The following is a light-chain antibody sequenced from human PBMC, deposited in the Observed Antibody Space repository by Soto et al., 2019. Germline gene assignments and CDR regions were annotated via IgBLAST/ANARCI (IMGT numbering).Light chain of an antibody. CDR3: QQYGSSPGT. Sequence: EIVLTQSPGTLSLSPGERATLSCRASQSASSSYLAWYQQKPGQAPRLLIYGASSRATGIPDRFSGSGSGTDFTLPISRLEPEDFAVYSGQQYGSSPGTFGQGTKVEIK. V-gene: IGKV3-20*01. CDR2: GAS. J-gene: IGKJ1*01. CDR1: QSASSSY.